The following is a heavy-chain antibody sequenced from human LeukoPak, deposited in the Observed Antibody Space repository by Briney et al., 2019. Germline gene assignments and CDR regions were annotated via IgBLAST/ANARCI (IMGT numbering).Heavy chain of an antibody. CDR1: GFTFSSYA. Sequence: GGSLRLSCAASGFTFSSYAMSWVRQAPGKGLEWVANIKQDGSERYYVDSVKGRFTISRDNAKNSLYLQMNSLRAEDTAVYYCSRPRGCSDGGCDNFDYWGQGALVTVSS. CDR2: IKQDGSER. V-gene: IGHV3-7*03. CDR3: SRPRGCSDGGCDNFDY. J-gene: IGHJ4*02. D-gene: IGHD2-15*01.